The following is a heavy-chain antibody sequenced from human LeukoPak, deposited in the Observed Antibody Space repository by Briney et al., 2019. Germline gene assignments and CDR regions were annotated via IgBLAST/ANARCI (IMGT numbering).Heavy chain of an antibody. J-gene: IGHJ3*02. CDR2: ISSSSSTI. CDR1: GFTFSSYS. D-gene: IGHD6-19*01. V-gene: IGHV3-48*01. CDR3: ARGYGSGRQVGFVFDI. Sequence: GGSLRLSCAASGFTFSSYSMNWVRQAPGKGLEWVSYISSSSSTIYYADSVKGRFTISRDNAKNSLYLQMNSLRAEDTAVYYCARGYGSGRQVGFVFDIWGQGTMVTVSS.